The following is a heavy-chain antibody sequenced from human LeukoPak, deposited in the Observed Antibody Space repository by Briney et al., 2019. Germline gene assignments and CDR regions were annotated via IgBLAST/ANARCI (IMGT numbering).Heavy chain of an antibody. J-gene: IGHJ4*02. D-gene: IGHD4-23*01. CDR1: GGSINSYF. CDR3: ARYLGGNFDY. CDR2: IYYNGDS. Sequence: SETLSLTCTVSGGSINSYFWFWLRQPSGKGLEWIGHIYYNGDSNYNPSLKSRVTISLDTSNQLSLKLNSVTAADTAVYYCARYLGGNFDYWGQGTLVTVSS. V-gene: IGHV4-59*01.